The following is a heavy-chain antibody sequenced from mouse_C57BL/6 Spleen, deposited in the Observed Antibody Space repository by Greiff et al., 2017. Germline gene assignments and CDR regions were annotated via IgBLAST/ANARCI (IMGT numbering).Heavy chain of an antibody. D-gene: IGHD2-4*01. CDR1: GYTFTSYD. CDR2: IYPRDGST. V-gene: IGHV1-85*01. J-gene: IGHJ4*01. Sequence: QVHVKQSGPELVKPGASVKLSCKASGYTFTSYDINWVKQRPGQGLEWIGWIYPRDGSTKYNEKFKGKATLTVDTSSSTAYMELHSLTSEDSAVYFCARPMITNYYAMDYWGQGTSVTVSS. CDR3: ARPMITNYYAMDY.